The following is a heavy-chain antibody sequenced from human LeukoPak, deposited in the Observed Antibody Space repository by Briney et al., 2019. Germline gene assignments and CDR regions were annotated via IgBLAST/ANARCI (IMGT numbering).Heavy chain of an antibody. V-gene: IGHV3-49*03. Sequence: GGSLRLSCTASGFGFGHYAMSWFRQAPGKGLESVGFIRSEAYGGTTEYAASVKGRFTISRDDSKSIAYLQMNRLKTEDTAMYYCAREGEYCSGGSCYWVDYWGQGTLVTVSS. J-gene: IGHJ4*02. CDR3: AREGEYCSGGSCYWVDY. CDR2: IRSEAYGGTT. D-gene: IGHD2-15*01. CDR1: GFGFGHYA.